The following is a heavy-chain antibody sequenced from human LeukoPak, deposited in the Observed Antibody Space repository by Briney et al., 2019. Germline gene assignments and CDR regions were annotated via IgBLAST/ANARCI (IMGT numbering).Heavy chain of an antibody. Sequence: GGSLRLSCAASGFTVSSNYMSWVRQAPGKGLVWVSVIYSGGSTYYADSVKGRFTISRDNSKNTLYLQMNSLRAEDTAVYYCARVGYSYGHYYYYYYMDVWGKGTTVTVSS. J-gene: IGHJ6*03. CDR2: IYSGGST. V-gene: IGHV3-53*01. CDR3: ARVGYSYGHYYYYYYMDV. D-gene: IGHD5-18*01. CDR1: GFTVSSNY.